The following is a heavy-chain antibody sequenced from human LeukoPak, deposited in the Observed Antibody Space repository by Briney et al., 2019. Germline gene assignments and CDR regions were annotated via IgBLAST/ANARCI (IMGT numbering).Heavy chain of an antibody. D-gene: IGHD6-19*01. J-gene: IGHJ4*02. CDR2: ISSSSNYI. Sequence: GGSLRLSCAASGFTFSSYGMHWVRQAPGKGLEWVSSISSSSNYIYYADSVKGRFTISRDNAKNSLYLQMNSLRAEDTAVYYCARGGAVAGNNYFDYWGQGTLVTVSS. V-gene: IGHV3-21*01. CDR3: ARGGAVAGNNYFDY. CDR1: GFTFSSYG.